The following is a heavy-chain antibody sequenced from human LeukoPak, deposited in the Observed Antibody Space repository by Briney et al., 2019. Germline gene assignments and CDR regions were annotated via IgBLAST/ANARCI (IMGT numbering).Heavy chain of an antibody. CDR2: ISVYNGNT. V-gene: IGHV1-18*01. CDR1: GYSFTTYG. Sequence: ASVKVSCKASGYSFTTYGISWVRQAPAQGLEWMGWISVYNGNTNYAQKLQGRVTMTTDTSTSTAYMELRSLRYDDTAVYYCARDMIAARPNWFDPWGQGTLVTVSS. D-gene: IGHD6-6*01. J-gene: IGHJ5*02. CDR3: ARDMIAARPNWFDP.